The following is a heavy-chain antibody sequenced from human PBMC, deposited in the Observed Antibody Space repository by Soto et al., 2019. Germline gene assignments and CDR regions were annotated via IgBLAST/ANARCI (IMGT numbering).Heavy chain of an antibody. J-gene: IGHJ4*02. CDR1: GGFIRDSY. CDR2: ASYGGIT. D-gene: IGHD5-18*01. CDR3: VRARKTTYITGRFGS. V-gene: IGHV4-59*13. Sequence: SDTLYLTVSASGGFIRDSYWSGTRKSPEKGLEYVGYASYGGITNYDGAMNGRVTMSIDTSKNRFYLEATSLSAADSAIYYCVRARKTTYITGRFGSWGQGALVTVSS.